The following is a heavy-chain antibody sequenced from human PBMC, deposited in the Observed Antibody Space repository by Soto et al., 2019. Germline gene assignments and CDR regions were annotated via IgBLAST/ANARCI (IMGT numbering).Heavy chain of an antibody. Sequence: TLSLTCTVSGGSISSGGYYWSWIRQHPGKGLEWIGYIYYSGGTYYNPSLKSRVTISVDTSKNQFSLKLSSVTAADTAVYYCARGRIVGATFDPWGQGTLVTVSS. J-gene: IGHJ5*02. CDR1: GGSISSGGYY. CDR3: ARGRIVGATFDP. V-gene: IGHV4-31*03. D-gene: IGHD1-26*01. CDR2: IYYSGGT.